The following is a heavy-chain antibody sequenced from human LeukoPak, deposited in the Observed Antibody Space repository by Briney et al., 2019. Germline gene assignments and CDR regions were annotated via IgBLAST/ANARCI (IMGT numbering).Heavy chain of an antibody. V-gene: IGHV3-11*06. Sequence: GGSLRLSCAASGFTFSDFYMNWIRQAPGKGLEWVSYISTSSSYTDYADPVKGRFTISRDNAKNLLYLQMNSLRVEDTAVYYCARDVIRRGQGTLVTVSS. J-gene: IGHJ4*02. CDR2: ISTSSSYT. CDR1: GFTFSDFY. CDR3: ARDVIR.